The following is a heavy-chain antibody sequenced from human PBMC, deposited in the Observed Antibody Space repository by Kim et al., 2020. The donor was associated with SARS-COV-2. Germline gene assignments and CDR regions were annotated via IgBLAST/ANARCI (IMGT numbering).Heavy chain of an antibody. Sequence: SETLSLTCTVSGGSISSGGYYWSWIRQHPGKGLEWIGYIYYSGSTYYNPSLKSRVTISVDTSKNQFSLKLSSVTAADTAVYYCARSRGVRPYNWFDPWGQGTLVTVSS. CDR3: ARSRGVRPYNWFDP. CDR1: GGSISSGGYY. CDR2: IYYSGST. D-gene: IGHD3-10*01. V-gene: IGHV4-31*03. J-gene: IGHJ5*02.